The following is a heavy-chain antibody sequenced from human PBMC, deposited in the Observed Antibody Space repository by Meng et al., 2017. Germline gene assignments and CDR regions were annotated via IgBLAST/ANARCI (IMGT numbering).Heavy chain of an antibody. CDR2: IYYSGNT. J-gene: IGHJ4*02. CDR1: GFTFGDYA. CDR3: AREGYCSLGTCYRGEIDY. V-gene: IGHV4-59*01. Sequence: GSLRLSCTASGFTFGDYAMSWFRQAPGKGLEWIGYIYYSGNTNYNPSLKSRVTISADTSKNQVSLKLSSVTAADTAVYYCAREGYCSLGTCYRGEIDYWGQGTLVTVSS. D-gene: IGHD2-15*01.